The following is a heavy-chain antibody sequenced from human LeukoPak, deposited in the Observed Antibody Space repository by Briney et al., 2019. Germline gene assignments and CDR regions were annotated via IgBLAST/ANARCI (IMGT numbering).Heavy chain of an antibody. Sequence: SETPSLTCTVSGYSISSGYYWGWIRQPPGKGLEWIGSIYHSGSTYYNPSLKSRVTISVDTSKNQFSLKLSSVTAADTAVYYCARETPTGAFDIWGQGTMVTVSS. V-gene: IGHV4-38-2*02. CDR3: ARETPTGAFDI. CDR1: GYSISSGYY. J-gene: IGHJ3*02. CDR2: IYHSGST. D-gene: IGHD1-1*01.